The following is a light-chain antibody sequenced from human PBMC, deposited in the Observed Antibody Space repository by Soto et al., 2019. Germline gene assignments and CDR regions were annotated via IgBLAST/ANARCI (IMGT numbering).Light chain of an antibody. J-gene: IGKJ1*01. CDR1: QNVNSN. V-gene: IGKV3-15*01. CDR3: HHYNNWPRT. Sequence: EIVMTQSPASLSVSPGARAPLSCRASQNVNSNLAWYQQKPGQAPRFLIYGASTRATGIPARFSGSGSGTEFTLTISSLQSEDFAVYYCHHYNNWPRTFGQGTKVDIK. CDR2: GAS.